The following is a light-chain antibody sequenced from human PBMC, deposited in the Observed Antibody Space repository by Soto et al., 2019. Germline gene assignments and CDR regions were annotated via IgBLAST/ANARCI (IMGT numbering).Light chain of an antibody. J-gene: IGLJ1*01. CDR3: AAWDDSLSGLYV. CDR2: RNN. Sequence: QSVLTQPPSASGTPGQRVTLSCSGSRSNIGSNYVYWYQQLPGTAPKLLIYRNNQRPSGVPDRLSGSKSGTSASLAISGLRSEDEADYYCAAWDDSLSGLYVFGTGTKVTVL. CDR1: RSNIGSNY. V-gene: IGLV1-47*01.